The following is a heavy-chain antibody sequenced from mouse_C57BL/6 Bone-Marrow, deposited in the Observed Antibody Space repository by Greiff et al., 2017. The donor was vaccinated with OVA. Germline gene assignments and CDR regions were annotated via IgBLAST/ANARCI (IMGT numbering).Heavy chain of an antibody. CDR1: GYTFTSYW. J-gene: IGHJ3*01. D-gene: IGHD2-3*01. V-gene: IGHV1-50*01. Sequence: QVQLQQPGAELVKPGASVKLSCKASGYTFTSYWMQWVNQRPGQGLEWIGEIDPSDSYTNYNQKFKGKATFTVDTSYSTAYMQLSSRTSEDSSFYCCARGGYDYGGQGTLVTVSA. CDR3: ARGGYDY. CDR2: IDPSDSYT.